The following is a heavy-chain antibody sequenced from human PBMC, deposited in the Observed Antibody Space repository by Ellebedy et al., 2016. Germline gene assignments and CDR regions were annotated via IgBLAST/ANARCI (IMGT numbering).Heavy chain of an antibody. CDR2: MNPNSGNT. J-gene: IGHJ4*02. D-gene: IGHD6-19*01. CDR1: GYTFTSYD. CDR3: ARATTGLAVAGTVFDY. Sequence: ASVKVSXXASGYTFTSYDINWVRQATGQGLEWMGWMNPNSGNTGYAQKFQGRVSMTRNTSISTAYMELSSLRSEDTAVYYCARATTGLAVAGTVFDYWGQGTLVTVSS. V-gene: IGHV1-8*01.